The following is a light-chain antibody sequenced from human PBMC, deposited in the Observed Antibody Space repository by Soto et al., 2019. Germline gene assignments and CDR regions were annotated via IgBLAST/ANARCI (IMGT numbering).Light chain of an antibody. CDR3: LQDDNYPLT. V-gene: IGKV1-6*01. CDR1: QGIRNQ. CDR2: AAS. J-gene: IGKJ4*01. Sequence: AIQVTQSPSSLSASVGDRVTITCRASQGIRNQLSWYQQKPGKAPKFLIFAASNLQSGVPSRFSGSGYGTDFTLTISSLQPEDFATYYCLQDDNYPLTFGGGTKVDIK.